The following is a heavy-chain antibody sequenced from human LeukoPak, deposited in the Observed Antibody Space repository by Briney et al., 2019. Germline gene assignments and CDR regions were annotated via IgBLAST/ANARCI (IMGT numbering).Heavy chain of an antibody. D-gene: IGHD3-22*01. CDR3: AKDKHYDSSGPPDY. CDR2: ISWDGGST. Sequence: GGSLRLSCAASGFTFDDYAMHWVRQAPGKGLEWVSLISWDGGSTYYADSVKGRFTISRDSSKNSLYLQMNSLRAEDTALYYCAKDKHYDSSGPPDYWGQGTLVTVSS. J-gene: IGHJ4*02. V-gene: IGHV3-43D*03. CDR1: GFTFDDYA.